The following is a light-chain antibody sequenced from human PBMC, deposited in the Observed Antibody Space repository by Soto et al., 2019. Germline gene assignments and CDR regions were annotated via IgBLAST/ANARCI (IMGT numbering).Light chain of an antibody. CDR2: GPS. CDR3: QHYGSSPLT. Sequence: EIVLTQSPGTLSLSPGERATLSCRASQSVSSNYLAWYQQKPGQAPRLLIYGPSSRTTGIPDRFSGSGSGTDFTLTISRLEPEDFAVYYCQHYGSSPLTFGGGTRVEIK. V-gene: IGKV3-20*01. CDR1: QSVSSNY. J-gene: IGKJ4*01.